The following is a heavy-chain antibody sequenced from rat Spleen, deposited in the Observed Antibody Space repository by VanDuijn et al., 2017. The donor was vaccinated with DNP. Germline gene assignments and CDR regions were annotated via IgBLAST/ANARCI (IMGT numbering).Heavy chain of an antibody. V-gene: IGHV2-15*01. CDR2: IWSGGNA. CDR3: ARDYYSSSFVY. Sequence: QVQLKESGPGLVQPSQTLSLTCTVSGFSLTSYGVSWVRQPPGKGLEWIGAIWSGGNAEYVSALKSRLSITRDTSKSQVVLKMNSLQSEDTAMYFCARDYYSSSFVYWGQGTLVTVSS. D-gene: IGHD1-2*01. CDR1: GFSLTSYG. J-gene: IGHJ3*01.